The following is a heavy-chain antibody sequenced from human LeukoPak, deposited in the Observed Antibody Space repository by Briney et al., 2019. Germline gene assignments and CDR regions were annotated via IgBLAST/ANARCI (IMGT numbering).Heavy chain of an antibody. D-gene: IGHD3-22*01. J-gene: IGHJ4*02. Sequence: SETLSLTCAVYGGSFSGYYWSWIRQPPGKGLEWIGEINHSGSTHYNPSLKSRVTISVDTSKNQFSLKLSSVTAADTAVYYCARSGDYDSSGYPHYFDYWGQGTLVTVSS. CDR3: ARSGDYDSSGYPHYFDY. V-gene: IGHV4-34*01. CDR2: INHSGST. CDR1: GGSFSGYY.